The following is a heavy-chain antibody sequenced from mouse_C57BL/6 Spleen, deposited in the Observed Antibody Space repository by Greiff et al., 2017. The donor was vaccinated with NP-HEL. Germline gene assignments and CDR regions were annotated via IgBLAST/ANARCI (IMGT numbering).Heavy chain of an antibody. Sequence: EVNVVESGGDLVKPGGSLKLSCAASGFTFSSYGMSWVRQTPDKRLEWVATISSGGSYTYYPDSVKGRFTISRDNAKNTLYLQMSSLKSEDTAMYYCARHAYYGSREGYFDYWGQGTTLTVSS. CDR2: ISSGGSYT. J-gene: IGHJ2*01. V-gene: IGHV5-6*01. D-gene: IGHD1-1*01. CDR3: ARHAYYGSREGYFDY. CDR1: GFTFSSYG.